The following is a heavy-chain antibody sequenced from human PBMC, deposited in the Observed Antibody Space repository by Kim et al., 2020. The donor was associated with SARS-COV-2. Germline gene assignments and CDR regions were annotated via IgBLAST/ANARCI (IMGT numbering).Heavy chain of an antibody. CDR3: ARGDAGYSYGENWFDP. CDR1: GGSISDYY. Sequence: SETLSLTCTVSGGSISDYYWSWIRQPPGKGLEWIGYIYYSGSTNYNPSLKSRVTISVDTSKNQFSLKLSSVTAADTAVHYCARGDAGYSYGENWFDPWGQGTLVTVSS. V-gene: IGHV4-59*01. D-gene: IGHD5-18*01. CDR2: IYYSGST. J-gene: IGHJ5*02.